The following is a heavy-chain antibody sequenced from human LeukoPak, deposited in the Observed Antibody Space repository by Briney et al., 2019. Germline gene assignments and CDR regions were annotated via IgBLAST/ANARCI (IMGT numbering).Heavy chain of an antibody. D-gene: IGHD1-26*01. Sequence: GASVKVSWKASGYTFGSDDINWVRQATGQGLEWMGWINPNNGNLGYAQKFQGRVTITRNTPISTAYMELSSLTSEDTAVYYCARSDHNSWNAFDIWGQGTMVTVSS. J-gene: IGHJ3*02. CDR2: INPNNGNL. CDR3: ARSDHNSWNAFDI. V-gene: IGHV1-8*03. CDR1: GYTFGSDD.